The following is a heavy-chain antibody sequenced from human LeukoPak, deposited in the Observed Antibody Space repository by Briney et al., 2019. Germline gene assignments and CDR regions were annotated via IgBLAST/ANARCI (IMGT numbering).Heavy chain of an antibody. CDR1: GFTFDDYG. Sequence: GGSLRLSCAASGFTFDDYGMSWVRQAPGKGLEWVSGINWNGGSTGYADSVKGRFTISRDNAKNSLYLQMNSLRAEDTALYYCARGEVAVAGTLAGDYYYYMDVWGKGTTVTVSS. D-gene: IGHD6-19*01. J-gene: IGHJ6*03. V-gene: IGHV3-20*04. CDR3: ARGEVAVAGTLAGDYYYYMDV. CDR2: INWNGGST.